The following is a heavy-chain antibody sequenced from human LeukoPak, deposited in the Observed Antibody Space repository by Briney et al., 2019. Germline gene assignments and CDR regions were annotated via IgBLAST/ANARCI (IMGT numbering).Heavy chain of an antibody. D-gene: IGHD3-9*01. CDR3: ASWRYYDIVTGYDPFDF. J-gene: IGHJ4*02. Sequence: SVKVSCKASGGTFSSYAMSWVRQAPGQGLEWMGGIIPIFGTANYAQKFQGRVTITADESTSTAYMELSSLRSEDTAVYYCASWRYYDIVTGYDPFDFWGQGTMVTVSS. V-gene: IGHV1-69*19. CDR1: GGTFSSYA. CDR2: IIPIFGTA.